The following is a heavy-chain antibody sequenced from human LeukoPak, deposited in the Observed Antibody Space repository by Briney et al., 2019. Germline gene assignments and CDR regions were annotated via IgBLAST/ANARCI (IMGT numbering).Heavy chain of an antibody. Sequence: PGGSLRLSCAASGFTFSSYAMHWVRQAPGKGLEWVAVISYDGSNEYYADSVKGRFTISRDNSKNTLYLQMNSLRAEDTAVYYCAKGITGATGGDYWGQGTLVTVSS. V-gene: IGHV3-30*04. CDR1: GFTFSSYA. D-gene: IGHD1-20*01. CDR2: ISYDGSNE. J-gene: IGHJ4*02. CDR3: AKGITGATGGDY.